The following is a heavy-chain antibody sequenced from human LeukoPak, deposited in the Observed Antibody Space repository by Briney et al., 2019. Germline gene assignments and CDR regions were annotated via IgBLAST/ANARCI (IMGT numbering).Heavy chain of an antibody. D-gene: IGHD6-13*01. CDR1: GGSISSYY. V-gene: IGHV4-59*01. J-gene: IGHJ4*02. CDR3: AREDKIAAAFDY. Sequence: PSQTLSLTCAVSGGSISSYYWSWIRQPPGKGLEWIGYIYYSGSTNYNPSLKSRVTIPVDTSKNQFSLKLSSVTAADTAVYYCAREDKIAAAFDYWGQGTLVTVSS. CDR2: IYYSGST.